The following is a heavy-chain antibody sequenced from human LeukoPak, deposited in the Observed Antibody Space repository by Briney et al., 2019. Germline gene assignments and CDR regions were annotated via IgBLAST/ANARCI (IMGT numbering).Heavy chain of an antibody. Sequence: GASVKVSCKASGYTFTGYYMHWVRQAPGQGREWMGWINPNSGGTNYAQKSQGRVTMTRDTSISTAYMELSRLRSDDTAVYYCARSGTTKWFDPWGQGTLVTVSS. V-gene: IGHV1-2*02. J-gene: IGHJ5*02. CDR3: ARSGTTKWFDP. CDR2: INPNSGGT. CDR1: GYTFTGYY. D-gene: IGHD1-1*01.